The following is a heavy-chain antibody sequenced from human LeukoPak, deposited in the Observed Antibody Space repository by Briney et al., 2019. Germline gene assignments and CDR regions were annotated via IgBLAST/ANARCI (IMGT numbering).Heavy chain of an antibody. V-gene: IGHV3-21*01. J-gene: IGHJ6*02. CDR1: GXTFSSYS. CDR2: ISSSSSYI. Sequence: PGGSLRLSCAASGXTFSSYSMNWVRQAPGKGLEWVLSISSSSSYIYYADSVKGRFTISRDNAKNSLYLQMNSLRAEDTAVYYCARESIAAGRYYGMDVWGQGTTVTVSS. CDR3: ARESIAAGRYYGMDV. D-gene: IGHD6-25*01.